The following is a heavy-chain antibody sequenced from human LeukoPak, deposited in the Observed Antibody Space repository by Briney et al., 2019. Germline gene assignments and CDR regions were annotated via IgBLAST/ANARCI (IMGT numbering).Heavy chain of an antibody. D-gene: IGHD5-24*01. J-gene: IGHJ4*02. CDR1: GFTFSSFW. CDR2: IDSDGTSP. Sequence: GGSLRLSCAASGFTFSSFWMHWVRQAQGKGLVWFSRIDSDGTSPIYADSVKGRFTISRDNANNTVYLQMNSLRVEDTAVYYCTRVRTDGSNVFFDYWGQGTLVTVSS. V-gene: IGHV3-74*01. CDR3: TRVRTDGSNVFFDY.